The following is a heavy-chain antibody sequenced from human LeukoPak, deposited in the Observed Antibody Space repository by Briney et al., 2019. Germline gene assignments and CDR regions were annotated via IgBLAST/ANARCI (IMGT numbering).Heavy chain of an antibody. V-gene: IGHV1-2*02. Sequence: ASMKVSCKASGYTFTGYYMHWVRQAPGQGLEWMGWINPNSGGTNYAQKFQGRVTMTRDTSISTAYVELSRLRSDDTAVYYCARAHDFWSGSNWFDPWGQGTLVTVSS. CDR2: INPNSGGT. J-gene: IGHJ5*02. D-gene: IGHD3-3*01. CDR3: ARAHDFWSGSNWFDP. CDR1: GYTFTGYY.